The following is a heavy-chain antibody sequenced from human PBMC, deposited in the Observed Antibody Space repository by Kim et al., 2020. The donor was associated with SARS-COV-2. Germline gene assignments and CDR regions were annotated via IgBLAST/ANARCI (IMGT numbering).Heavy chain of an antibody. J-gene: IGHJ4*02. CDR2: IYYTGQLV. CDR1: GASTNGYY. V-gene: IGHV4-59*01. CDR3: ARILTGAGATFDS. Sequence: SETLSLTCSVSGASTNGYYWSWIRQPPGEALEWIAYIYYTGQLVNYNPSLKSRVTISIDTSKNQFSLNLNSVTAADTAFYYCARILTGAGATFDSWGQGTLVTVSS. D-gene: IGHD3-9*01.